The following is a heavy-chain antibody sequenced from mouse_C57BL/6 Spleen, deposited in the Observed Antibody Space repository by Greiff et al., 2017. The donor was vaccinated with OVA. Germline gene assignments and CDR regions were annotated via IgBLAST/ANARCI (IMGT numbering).Heavy chain of an antibody. Sequence: EVQVVESGGGLVQPGGSLSLSCAASGFTFPDYYMSWVRQPPGKALEWLGFIRNKANGYTTEYSASVKGRFTISRDNSQSILYLQMNALRAEDSATYYCARSLYDGYYEGDYWGQGTTLTVSS. V-gene: IGHV7-3*01. J-gene: IGHJ2*01. CDR2: IRNKANGYTT. CDR3: ARSLYDGYYEGDY. CDR1: GFTFPDYY. D-gene: IGHD2-3*01.